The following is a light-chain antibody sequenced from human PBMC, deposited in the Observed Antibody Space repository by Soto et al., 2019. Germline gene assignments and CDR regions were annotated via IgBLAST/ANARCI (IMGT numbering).Light chain of an antibody. Sequence: QSALTQSASVSGSPGQSITISCTGTSSDVGGYNYVSWYQQHPGKATKLIIYDVSNRPYGVSTRFSGSKSGNTASLTISGLQAEDEADYSCSSYTSTNSVVFGGGTQLTVL. CDR3: SSYTSTNSVV. CDR1: SSDVGGYNY. J-gene: IGLJ7*01. CDR2: DVS. V-gene: IGLV2-14*01.